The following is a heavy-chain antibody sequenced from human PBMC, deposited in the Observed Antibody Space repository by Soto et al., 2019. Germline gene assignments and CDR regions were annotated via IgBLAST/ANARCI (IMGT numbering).Heavy chain of an antibody. D-gene: IGHD1-1*01. CDR3: ARVNQLAPKRNAFDI. CDR1: DGSINSYF. V-gene: IGHV4-59*01. J-gene: IGHJ3*02. CDR2: IHYSGSS. Sequence: SETLSLTCTVSDGSINSYFWSWIRQPPGKGLEWIGYIHYSGSSNYNPSLKSRVTMSVDSSKNQFSLELSSLTAADTAVYYCARVNQLAPKRNAFDIWGQGTKVTVSS.